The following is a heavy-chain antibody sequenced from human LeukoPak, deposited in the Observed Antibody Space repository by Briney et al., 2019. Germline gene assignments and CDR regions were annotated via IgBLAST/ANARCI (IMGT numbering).Heavy chain of an antibody. Sequence: ASVKVSCKASGGTFSSYGISWVRQAPGQGLEWMGWISAYNGNTNYAQKLQGRVTMTTDTSTSTAYMELRSLRSDDTAVYYCAKGDSTSCCRGEVSWGQGTLVTVSS. J-gene: IGHJ5*02. CDR3: AKGDSTSCCRGEVS. D-gene: IGHD2-2*01. CDR1: GGTFSSYG. CDR2: ISAYNGNT. V-gene: IGHV1-18*01.